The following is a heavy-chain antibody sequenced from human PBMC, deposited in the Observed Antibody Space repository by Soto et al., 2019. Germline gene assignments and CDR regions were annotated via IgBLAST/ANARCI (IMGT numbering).Heavy chain of an antibody. Sequence: VQPVESGGGVVQPGRSLRLSCAASGFTFSDYAMHWVRQAPGKGLEWVAVVSHDGRNTHYADSVKGRFTISRDSSKNTVSLERASLRAEDTGVYYCAKGGRQWLVTSDFNYWGQGALVTVSS. D-gene: IGHD6-19*01. V-gene: IGHV3-30*18. J-gene: IGHJ4*02. CDR2: VSHDGRNT. CDR3: AKGGRQWLVTSDFNY. CDR1: GFTFSDYA.